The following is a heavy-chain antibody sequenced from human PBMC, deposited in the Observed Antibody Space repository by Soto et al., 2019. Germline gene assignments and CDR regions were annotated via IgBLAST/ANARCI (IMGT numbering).Heavy chain of an antibody. CDR2: VSGYNGNT. CDR3: VKGYKYSYGDY. V-gene: IGHV1-18*01. CDR1: GYTFTTHV. Sequence: QVQLVQSGAEVKKPDASVKVSYKASGYTFTTHVISWVRQTPRQGLEWMGWVSGYNGNTKYAQKFQGRVTMTTDTSTATAYMERRSLRPADPAVYYCVKGYKYSYGDYWGLGTLVTVAA. D-gene: IGHD5-18*01. J-gene: IGHJ4*02.